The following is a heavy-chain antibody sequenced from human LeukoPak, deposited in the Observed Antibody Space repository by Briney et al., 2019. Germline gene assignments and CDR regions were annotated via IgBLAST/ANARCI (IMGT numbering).Heavy chain of an antibody. Sequence: PGGSLRLSCAASGFTFSSYSMNWVRQAPGKGLEGVSYISSSSSTIYYADSVKGRFTISRDNAKNSLYLQMNSLRAEDTAVYYCARRSSSWPNDAFDIWGQGTMVTVSS. J-gene: IGHJ3*02. CDR3: ARRSSSWPNDAFDI. V-gene: IGHV3-48*04. CDR2: ISSSSSTI. D-gene: IGHD6-13*01. CDR1: GFTFSSYS.